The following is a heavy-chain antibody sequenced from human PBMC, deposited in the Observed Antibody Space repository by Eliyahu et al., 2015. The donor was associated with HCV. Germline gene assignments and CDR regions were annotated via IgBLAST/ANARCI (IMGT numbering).Heavy chain of an antibody. D-gene: IGHD2-15*01. CDR1: GGPFYTFT. CDR2: FNPLYETP. CDR3: ANSPIIGRHYFDS. V-gene: IGHV1-69*01. Sequence: QVQLVQSGAEVKKPGSSVKVSCKASGGPFYTFTISWVRQVPGQGLEWMGGFNPLYETPXXAQKFQGRVTIAADESTSTAYMEVRSLTSDDTAIYYCANSPIIGRHYFDSWGQGTLVTVSS. J-gene: IGHJ4*02.